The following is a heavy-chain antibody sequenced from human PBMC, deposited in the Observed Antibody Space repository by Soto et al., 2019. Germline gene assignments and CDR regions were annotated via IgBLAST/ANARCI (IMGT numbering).Heavy chain of an antibody. J-gene: IGHJ4*02. V-gene: IGHV3-21*01. Sequence: GSLRLSCAASGFTFSSYTMNWVRQAPGKGLEWVSSVSSSSTYIYYADSVKGRFTISRGNAKNSLYLQMNSLRAEDTAIYYCARGSHSTTWYGGQFDYWGQGTLVTVSS. CDR2: VSSSSTYI. CDR3: ARGSHSTTWYGGQFDY. D-gene: IGHD6-13*01. CDR1: GFTFSSYT.